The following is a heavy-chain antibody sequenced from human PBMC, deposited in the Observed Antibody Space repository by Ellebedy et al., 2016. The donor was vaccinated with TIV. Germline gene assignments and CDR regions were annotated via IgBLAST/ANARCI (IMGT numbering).Heavy chain of an antibody. CDR3: AKHDYCSITACPFDY. CDR1: GFTFYSYV. V-gene: IGHV3-23*01. CDR2: ISGSGDNT. J-gene: IGHJ4*02. Sequence: GESLKISXAASGFTFYSYVMNWVRQAPGKGLEWVASISGSGDNTYYADSVKGRFTISRDNSKNTLYLQMNSLRAEDTAVYYCAKHDYCSITACPFDYWGQGTLVPVSS. D-gene: IGHD2-2*01.